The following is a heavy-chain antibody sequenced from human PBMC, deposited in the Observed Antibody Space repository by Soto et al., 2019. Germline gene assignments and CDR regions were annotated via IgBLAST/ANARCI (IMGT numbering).Heavy chain of an antibody. CDR1: GFSLGSYW. Sequence: EAQLVESGGGLVQPGGSLRLSCEASGFSLGSYWMTWVRQAPGKGLEWVANIKKDGSRTSYLDSVRGRFTISRDNVGNSLSLQMDSVRAEDTGLYFCARDVSPGTSTLYLDAFDIWGQGTMVTVSS. J-gene: IGHJ3*02. CDR3: ARDVSPGTSTLYLDAFDI. V-gene: IGHV3-7*05. D-gene: IGHD2-8*01. CDR2: IKKDGSRT.